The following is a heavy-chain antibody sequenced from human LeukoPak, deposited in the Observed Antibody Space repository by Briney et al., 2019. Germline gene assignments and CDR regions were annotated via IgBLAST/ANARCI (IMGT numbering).Heavy chain of an antibody. D-gene: IGHD1-26*01. J-gene: IGHJ5*01. CDR1: GFTFSDYG. V-gene: IGHV3-33*06. CDR2: IWYDGTNK. Sequence: GRSLRLSCAASGFTFSDYGIHWVRQAPGKGLEWVAVIWYDGTNKYYGDSVKGRFTISRDNSKNTLYLQMNSLRAEDAAVYYCAKDRGSYSTTADSWGQGTLVTVSS. CDR3: AKDRGSYSTTADS.